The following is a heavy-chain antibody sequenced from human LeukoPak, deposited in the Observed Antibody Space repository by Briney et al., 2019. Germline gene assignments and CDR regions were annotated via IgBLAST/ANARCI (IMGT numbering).Heavy chain of an antibody. CDR3: ARRARRGGEQLGIDS. D-gene: IGHD1-26*01. CDR2: VYPGGSET. V-gene: IGHV5-51*01. J-gene: IGHJ4*02. Sequence: GESLKISCEGSGYRFSDYWIAWVRQVPGKGLEWMGSVYPGGSETTYRPSFQGLVTISADKSIASAFLQWTSLQASDTGIYYCARRARRGGEQLGIDSWGQGTLVSVSS. CDR1: GYRFSDYW.